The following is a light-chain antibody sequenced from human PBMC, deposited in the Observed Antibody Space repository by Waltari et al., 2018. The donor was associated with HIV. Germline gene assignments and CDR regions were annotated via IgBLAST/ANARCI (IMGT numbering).Light chain of an antibody. J-gene: IGKJ3*01. CDR3: QQLNSYPPT. Sequence: DIQLTHSPSFLSASVGARVTITCRASQGISSYLAWYQQKPGKAPKLLIYAASTLQSGVPSRFSGSGSGTEFTLTISSLQPEDFATYYCQQLNSYPPTFGAGTKVDIK. V-gene: IGKV1-9*01. CDR2: AAS. CDR1: QGISSY.